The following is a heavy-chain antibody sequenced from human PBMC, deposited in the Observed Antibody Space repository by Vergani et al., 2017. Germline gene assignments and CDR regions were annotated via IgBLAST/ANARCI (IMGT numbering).Heavy chain of an antibody. J-gene: IGHJ6*03. D-gene: IGHD1-14*01. CDR2: IIPIFGTA. CDR1: GGTFSSYA. V-gene: IGHV1-69*12. CDR3: ARTGPQTSNYDYYYYMDV. Sequence: QVQLVQSGAEVKKPGSSVKVSCKASGGTFSSYAISWVRQAPGQGLEWMGGIIPIFGTANYAQKFQGRVTITADESTSTAYMELSSLRSEDTAVYYCARTGPQTSNYDYYYYMDVWGKGTTVTVS.